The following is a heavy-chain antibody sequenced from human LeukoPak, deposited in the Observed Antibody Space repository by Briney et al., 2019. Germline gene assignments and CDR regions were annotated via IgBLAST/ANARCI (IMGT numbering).Heavy chain of an antibody. Sequence: GESLKISCKGSGYSFTSYWIGWVRQMPGKGLEWMGIIYPGDSDTRYSPSFQGQVTISADKSISTAYLQWSSLKASDTAMYYCARSAYSSSWGRNWFDPWGQGTLVTVSS. CDR2: IYPGDSDT. D-gene: IGHD6-13*01. CDR3: ARSAYSSSWGRNWFDP. CDR1: GYSFTSYW. J-gene: IGHJ5*02. V-gene: IGHV5-51*01.